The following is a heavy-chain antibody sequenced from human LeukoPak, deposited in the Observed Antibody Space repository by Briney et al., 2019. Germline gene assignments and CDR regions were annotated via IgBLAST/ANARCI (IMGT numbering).Heavy chain of an antibody. V-gene: IGHV4-59*01. CDR1: GGSISNYY. J-gene: IGHJ4*02. Sequence: KTSETLSLTCTVSGGSISNYYWSWIRQPPGKGLEWIGYIYYSGSTNYNPSLKSRVTISVDTSKNQFSLKLSSVTAADTAVYYCARVGYSSGWPLYYFDYWGQGTLVTVSS. D-gene: IGHD6-19*01. CDR2: IYYSGST. CDR3: ARVGYSSGWPLYYFDY.